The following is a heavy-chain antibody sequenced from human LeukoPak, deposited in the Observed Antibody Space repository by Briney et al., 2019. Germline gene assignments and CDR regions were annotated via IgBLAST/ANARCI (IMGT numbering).Heavy chain of an antibody. Sequence: SETLSLTCTVSGGSISSGSYYWSWIRPPAGKGLEWIGRIYTSGSTNYNPSLKSRVTISVDTSKNQFSLKLSSVTAADTAVYYCAKVASGGHLDIWGQGTMVTVSS. CDR1: GGSISSGSYY. V-gene: IGHV4-61*02. J-gene: IGHJ3*02. D-gene: IGHD3-16*01. CDR3: AKVASGGHLDI. CDR2: IYTSGST.